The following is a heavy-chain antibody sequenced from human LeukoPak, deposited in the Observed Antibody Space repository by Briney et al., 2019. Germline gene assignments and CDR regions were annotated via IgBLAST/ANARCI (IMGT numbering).Heavy chain of an antibody. J-gene: IGHJ6*03. CDR3: ARSGGYYFYMDV. CDR1: GYTFSNSG. D-gene: IGHD1-26*01. V-gene: IGHV1-18*01. CDR2: ISAYSGTT. Sequence: ASVKVSCKASGYTFSNSGISWVRQAPGQGLEWMGWISAYSGTTNYAHNLRGSLTMTTDTSTSTAYMELRNLKSDDTAVYYCARSGGYYFYMDVWGKGTTVTVSS.